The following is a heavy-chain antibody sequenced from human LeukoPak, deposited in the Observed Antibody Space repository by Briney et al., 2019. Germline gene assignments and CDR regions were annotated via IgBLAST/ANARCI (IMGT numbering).Heavy chain of an antibody. CDR1: GGTLSSYG. CDR3: ARDCSGGTCYSEGDY. J-gene: IGHJ4*02. V-gene: IGHV1-18*01. CDR2: INVYNGNT. Sequence: ASVKVSCKASGGTLSSYGISWVRQAPGQGLEWMGWINVYNGNTNYAQKLQGRVTMTTDTSTSTAYMELRSLRSDDTAVYYCARDCSGGTCYSEGDYWGQGTLVTVSS. D-gene: IGHD2-15*01.